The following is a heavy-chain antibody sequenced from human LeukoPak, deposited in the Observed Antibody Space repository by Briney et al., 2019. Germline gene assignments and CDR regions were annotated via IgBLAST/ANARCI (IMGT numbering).Heavy chain of an antibody. D-gene: IGHD2-15*01. CDR3: ATHVVVAANNNWFDP. Sequence: SETLSLTYTVSGGSISSSSYYWGWIRQPPGKGLEWIGSVYYSGSTYYNPSLKSRVTISVDTSKNQFSLKLSSVTAADTAVYYCATHVVVAANNNWFDPWGQGTLVTVSS. J-gene: IGHJ5*02. V-gene: IGHV4-39*01. CDR2: VYYSGST. CDR1: GGSISSSSYY.